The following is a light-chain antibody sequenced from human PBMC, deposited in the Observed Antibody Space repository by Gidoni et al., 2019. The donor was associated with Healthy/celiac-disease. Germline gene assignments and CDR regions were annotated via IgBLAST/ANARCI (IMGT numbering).Light chain of an antibody. Sequence: DIQMTQTPSSLSASVGDRVTITCRASQGISNYLVWYQQKPGKVPKLLIYAASTLQSGVPSRFSGSGSGTDFTLTISSLQPEDVATYYCQKYNNAPQCTFXPXTKVDIK. CDR1: QGISNY. CDR2: AAS. CDR3: QKYNNAPQCT. J-gene: IGKJ3*01. V-gene: IGKV1-27*01.